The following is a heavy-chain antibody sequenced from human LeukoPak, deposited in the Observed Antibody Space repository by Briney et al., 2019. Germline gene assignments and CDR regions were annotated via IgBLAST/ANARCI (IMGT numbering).Heavy chain of an antibody. V-gene: IGHV3-23*01. CDR3: TTDLSSSWQY. CDR2: ISGSGGST. Sequence: GGSLRLSCAASGFTFSSYAMSWVRQAPGKGLEWVSAISGSGGSTYYADSVKGRFTISRDNSKNTLYLQMNSLKTEDTAVYYCTTDLSSSWQYWGQGTLVTVSS. J-gene: IGHJ4*02. CDR1: GFTFSSYA. D-gene: IGHD6-13*01.